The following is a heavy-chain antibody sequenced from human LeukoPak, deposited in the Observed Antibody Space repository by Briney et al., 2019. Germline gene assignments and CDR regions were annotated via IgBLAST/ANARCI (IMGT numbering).Heavy chain of an antibody. CDR2: IYYTGGT. Sequence: SETLSLTCTVSGGSMRTYYWSWIRQPPGKGLEWVGCIYYTGGTNYNPSLKSRVTISVETSKNQVSLTLSSVTAADTAVYYCARLKGYSYGYVDNWGQGILVTVSS. D-gene: IGHD5-18*01. V-gene: IGHV4-59*08. CDR1: GGSMRTYY. J-gene: IGHJ4*02. CDR3: ARLKGYSYGYVDN.